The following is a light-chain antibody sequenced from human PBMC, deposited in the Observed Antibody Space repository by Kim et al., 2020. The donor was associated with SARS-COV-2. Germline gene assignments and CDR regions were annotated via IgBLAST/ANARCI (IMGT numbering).Light chain of an antibody. CDR1: QSVTTT. Sequence: LSVSLGGRASLSCRASQSVTTTLAWYQQESGQAPRLLIYGASTRATGIPARFSGSGSGTEFTLTISGLQSEDFAVYYCQQYNDYYTFGQGTKLEI. V-gene: IGKV3-15*01. J-gene: IGKJ2*01. CDR3: QQYNDYYT. CDR2: GAS.